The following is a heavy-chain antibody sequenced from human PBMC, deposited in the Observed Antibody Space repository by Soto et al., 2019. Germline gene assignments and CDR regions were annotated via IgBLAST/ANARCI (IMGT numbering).Heavy chain of an antibody. V-gene: IGHV2-70*04. J-gene: IGHJ5*02. CDR2: IDWDDGK. D-gene: IGHD2-2*02. CDR1: GFSLSTYGMR. CDR3: ARRYCSSTSCYMGFDP. Sequence: YGPTLVNPTETLTLTCTFSGFSLSTYGMRVSWIRQSPGKALEWLARIDWDDGKFYSTSLKTRLSISKDTSKNQVVLTMTNMDPVDTATYYCARRYCSSTSCYMGFDPWGQGTWVTVSS.